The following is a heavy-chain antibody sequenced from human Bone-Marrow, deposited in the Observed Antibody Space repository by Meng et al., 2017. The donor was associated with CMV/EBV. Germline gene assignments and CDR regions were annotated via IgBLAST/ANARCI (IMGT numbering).Heavy chain of an antibody. J-gene: IGHJ5*02. D-gene: IGHD3-3*01. CDR1: FTFSSYA. CDR3: ARAHRITIFGDNWFDP. CDR2: ISDSGGRT. Sequence: FTFSSYAMGWVRQAPGKGLEWVSSISDSGGRTYYADSVKGRFTISRDNSKNTLYLQMNSLSAEDTAIYYCARAHRITIFGDNWFDPWGQGTLVTVSS. V-gene: IGHV3-23*01.